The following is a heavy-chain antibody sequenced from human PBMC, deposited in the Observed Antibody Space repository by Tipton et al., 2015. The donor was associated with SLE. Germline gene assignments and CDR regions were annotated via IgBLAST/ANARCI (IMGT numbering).Heavy chain of an antibody. CDR2: VFYTGRT. V-gene: IGHV4-59*12. Sequence: TLSLTCTVSGGPLTGDYWSWIRQPPGKGLEWIGYVFYTGRTTYNPSLESRVTISVDTSKNQFYLRLTSVTAADTAVYYCARGGLGSDLRGSIYLGLWGQGALVTVSS. D-gene: IGHD7-27*01. CDR1: GGPLTGDY. CDR3: ARGGLGSDLRGSIYLGL. J-gene: IGHJ1*01.